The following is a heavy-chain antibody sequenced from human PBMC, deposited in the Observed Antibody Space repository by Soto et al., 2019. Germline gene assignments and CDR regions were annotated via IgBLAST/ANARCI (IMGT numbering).Heavy chain of an antibody. CDR2: IIPIFGTA. Sequence: QVQLVQSGAEVKKPGSSVKVSCKASGGTFSSYAISWVRQAPGQGLEWMGGIIPIFGTANYAQKFQGRVTSTADESTSTAYMELSSLRSEDTAVYYCARGRYCSGGSCYSYFDYWGQGTLVTVSS. V-gene: IGHV1-69*12. CDR1: GGTFSSYA. CDR3: ARGRYCSGGSCYSYFDY. D-gene: IGHD2-15*01. J-gene: IGHJ4*02.